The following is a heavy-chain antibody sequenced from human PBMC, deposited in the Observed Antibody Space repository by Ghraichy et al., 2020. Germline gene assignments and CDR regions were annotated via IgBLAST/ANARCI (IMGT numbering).Heavy chain of an antibody. V-gene: IGHV4-34*01. CDR1: GGSFSGYY. D-gene: IGHD2-2*02. CDR2: INHSGST. Sequence: SETLSLTCAVYGGSFSGYYWSWIRQPPGKGLEWIGEINHSGSTNYNPSLKSRVTISVDTSKNQFSLKLSSVTAADTAVYYCARAPMCSSTSCYILAVDYWGQGTLVTVSS. J-gene: IGHJ4*02. CDR3: ARAPMCSSTSCYILAVDY.